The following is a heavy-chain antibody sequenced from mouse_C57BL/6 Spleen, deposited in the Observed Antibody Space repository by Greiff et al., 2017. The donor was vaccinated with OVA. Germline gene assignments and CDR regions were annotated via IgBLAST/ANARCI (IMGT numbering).Heavy chain of an antibody. V-gene: IGHV1-59*01. Sequence: VQLQQPGAELVRPGTSVKLSCKASGYTFTSYWMHWVKQRPGQGLEWIGVIDPSDSYTNYNPKFKGKATLTVDTSSSTAYMQLSSLTSEDAAVYYCARSAGDFDYWGQGTTLTVSS. CDR2: IDPSDSYT. J-gene: IGHJ2*01. CDR1: GYTFTSYW. D-gene: IGHD1-1*02. CDR3: ARSAGDFDY.